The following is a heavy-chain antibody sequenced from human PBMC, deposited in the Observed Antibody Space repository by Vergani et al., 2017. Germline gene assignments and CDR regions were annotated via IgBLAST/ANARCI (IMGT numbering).Heavy chain of an antibody. J-gene: IGHJ4*02. V-gene: IGHV3-30*02. CDR1: GFTLSNYD. D-gene: IGHD3-16*01. Sequence: QVQLVESGGGVVQRGGSLRLPCATSGFTLSNYDMQWIRQGPGKGLEFVAFIQFDGSNQYYADSVKGRFPLSRDFSKNTLYLQMNSLRTDDTATYYCARHFRGWGIDYWGQGTQVIVSS. CDR2: IQFDGSNQ. CDR3: ARHFRGWGIDY.